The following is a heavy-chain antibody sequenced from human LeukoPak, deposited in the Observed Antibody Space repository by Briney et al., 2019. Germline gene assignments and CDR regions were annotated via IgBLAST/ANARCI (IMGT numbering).Heavy chain of an antibody. V-gene: IGHV4-34*01. J-gene: IGHJ4*02. D-gene: IGHD3-16*02. CDR3: ARGFIMITFGGVIVPNPHFDY. CDR2: INHSGST. CDR1: GGSFSGYY. Sequence: SETLSLTCAVYGGSFSGYYWSWIRQPPGKGLEWIGEINHSGSTNYNPSLKSRVTISVDTSKNQFSLKLSSVTAADTAVYYCARGFIMITFGGVIVPNPHFDYWGQGTLVTVSS.